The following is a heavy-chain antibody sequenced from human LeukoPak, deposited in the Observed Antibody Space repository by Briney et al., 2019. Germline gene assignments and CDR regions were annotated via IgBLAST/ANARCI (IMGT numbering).Heavy chain of an antibody. Sequence: SETLSLTCTVSGGSISSGDYYWSWIRQPPGKGLEWIGYIYYSGSTYYNPSLKSRVTISVDTSKNQFSLKLSSVTAADTAVYYCARDTMTTVIPYYYYGMDVWGQGTTVTVSS. D-gene: IGHD4-17*01. J-gene: IGHJ6*02. CDR3: ARDTMTTVIPYYYYGMDV. CDR2: IYYSGST. V-gene: IGHV4-30-4*01. CDR1: GGSISSGDYY.